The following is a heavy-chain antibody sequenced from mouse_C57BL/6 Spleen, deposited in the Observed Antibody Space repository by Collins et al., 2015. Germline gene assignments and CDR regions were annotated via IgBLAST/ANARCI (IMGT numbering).Heavy chain of an antibody. J-gene: IGHJ1*01. CDR2: IYPSDSYT. CDR3: TRSEVRWYFDV. V-gene: IGHV1-69*02. Sequence: QVQLQQPGAELVRPGASVKLSCKASGYTFTSYWINWVKQRPGQGLEWIGNIYPSDSYTNYNQKFKDKATLTVDKSSSTAYMQLSSPTSEDSAVYYCTRSEVRWYFDVWGAGTTVTVSS. CDR1: GYTFTSYW.